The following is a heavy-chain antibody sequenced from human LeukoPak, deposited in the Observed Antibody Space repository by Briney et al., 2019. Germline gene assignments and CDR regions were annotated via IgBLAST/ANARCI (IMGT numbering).Heavy chain of an antibody. Sequence: GGSLRLSCAASGFSLSIYWMTWVRQAPGKGLEWVAYINQDGSEKYYVDSVKGRFTISGDNAKNSLYLQMNSLRAEDTAVYYCARRRALAFDIRGQGTMVTVSS. CDR2: INQDGSEK. J-gene: IGHJ3*02. CDR3: ARRRALAFDI. CDR1: GFSLSIYW. V-gene: IGHV3-7*01. D-gene: IGHD3-10*01.